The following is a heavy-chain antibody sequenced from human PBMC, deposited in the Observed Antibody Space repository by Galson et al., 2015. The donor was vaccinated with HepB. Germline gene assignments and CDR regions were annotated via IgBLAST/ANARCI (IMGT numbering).Heavy chain of an antibody. J-gene: IGHJ6*02. Sequence: SVKVSCKASGYTFTNYGISWVRQAPGQGLEWMGWISAYNGNANFAQKFQGRVTLTTDTSTSTAYMELRSLRSDDTAVYYCARDRGITMVRGVIPGPYYYYGMDVWGQGTTVTGSS. CDR2: ISAYNGNA. V-gene: IGHV1-18*04. CDR3: ARDRGITMVRGVIPGPYYYYGMDV. CDR1: GYTFTNYG. D-gene: IGHD3-10*01.